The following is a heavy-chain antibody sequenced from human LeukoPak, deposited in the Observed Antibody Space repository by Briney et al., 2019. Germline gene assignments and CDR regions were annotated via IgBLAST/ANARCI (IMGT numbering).Heavy chain of an antibody. V-gene: IGHV5-51*01. CDR2: IYPGDSDT. CDR3: ARHGRGNSYGGGY. J-gene: IGHJ4*02. D-gene: IGHD5-18*01. Sequence: GESLKISCKRSGYSFTTYRIGWVRQMPGKGLEWMGIIYPGDSDTRYSPSFQGQVTISADRSISTAYLRWSSLKASDTAMYYCARHGRGNSYGGGYWGQGTLVTVSS. CDR1: GYSFTTYR.